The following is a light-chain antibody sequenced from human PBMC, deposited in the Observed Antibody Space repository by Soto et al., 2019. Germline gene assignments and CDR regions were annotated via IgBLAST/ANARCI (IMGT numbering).Light chain of an antibody. CDR3: AAWDDNLTGL. V-gene: IGLV1-44*01. J-gene: IGLJ2*01. CDR1: SSNIGSYT. Sequence: QSVLTQPASASGTPGQRVTISCSGSSSNIGSYTVNWYQQLPGAAPKLLIYSENQRPSGVPDRFSGSKSGTSASLAIRGLQSEDEADYYCAAWDDNLTGLFGGGTKLTVL. CDR2: SEN.